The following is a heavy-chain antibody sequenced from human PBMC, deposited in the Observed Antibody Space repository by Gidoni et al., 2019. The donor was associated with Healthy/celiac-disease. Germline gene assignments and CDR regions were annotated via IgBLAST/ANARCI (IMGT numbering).Heavy chain of an antibody. Sequence: EVQLVESGGGLVKPGGSLSLSCAASGFTFSSYSMNWVRQAPGKGLEWVSSISSSSSYIYYADSVKGRFTISRDNAKNSLYLQMNSLRAEDTAVYYCARDLSSGYDYWGQGTLVTVSS. CDR3: ARDLSSGYDY. D-gene: IGHD3-22*01. V-gene: IGHV3-21*01. J-gene: IGHJ4*02. CDR1: GFTFSSYS. CDR2: ISSSSSYI.